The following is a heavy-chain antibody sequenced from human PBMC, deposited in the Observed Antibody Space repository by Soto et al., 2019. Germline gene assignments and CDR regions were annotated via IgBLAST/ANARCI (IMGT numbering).Heavy chain of an antibody. V-gene: IGHV1-18*01. CDR2: ISAYNGKI. D-gene: IGHD3-16*01. CDR3: ARETIPQMYYYGTDV. J-gene: IGHJ6*02. CDR1: GYTFTNYG. Sequence: QVQLVQSGAEVREPGASVKVSCKASGYTFTNYGISWVRQAPGQGLEWLGWISAYNGKIDYAQKVQGRNTMTTDTSTSTAFMELRSLRSDDTAVYYCARETIPQMYYYGTDVWGQGTTVIVSS.